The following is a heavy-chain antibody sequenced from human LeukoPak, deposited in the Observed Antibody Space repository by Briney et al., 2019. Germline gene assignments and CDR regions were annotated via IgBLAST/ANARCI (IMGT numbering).Heavy chain of an antibody. CDR3: AGVVVAKGYYGMDV. CDR2: INSDGSST. Sequence: AGGSLRLSCAASGFTFSSYWMPWVRHAPGKGLVWVSRINSDGSSTSYADSVKGRFTISRDNAKNTLYLQMNSLRAEDTAVYYCAGVVVAKGYYGMDVWGQGTTVTVSS. CDR1: GFTFSSYW. D-gene: IGHD2-15*01. V-gene: IGHV3-74*01. J-gene: IGHJ6*02.